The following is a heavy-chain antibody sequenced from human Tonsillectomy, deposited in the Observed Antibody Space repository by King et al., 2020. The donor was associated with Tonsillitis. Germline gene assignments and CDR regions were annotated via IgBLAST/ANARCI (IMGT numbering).Heavy chain of an antibody. CDR3: ARWHGDYEDYFDY. Sequence: VQLVESGGGVVRPGRSLRLSCAASGFTFSNYGMHWVRQAPGKGLEWVSVISYDGSNEYYADSVKGRFTISRDNSKNTLYLQMNSLRPEDTAVYFCARWHGDYEDYFDYWGQGALVTVSS. D-gene: IGHD4-17*01. J-gene: IGHJ4*02. CDR1: GFTFSNYG. CDR2: ISYDGSNE. V-gene: IGHV3-33*05.